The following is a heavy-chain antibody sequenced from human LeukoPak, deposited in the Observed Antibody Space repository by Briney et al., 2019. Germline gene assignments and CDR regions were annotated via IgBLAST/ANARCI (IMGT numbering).Heavy chain of an antibody. V-gene: IGHV3-7*01. CDR1: GFMFSRHW. CDR3: ARDGGHSTDFDY. D-gene: IGHD2/OR15-2a*01. J-gene: IGHJ4*02. Sequence: TGGSLRLSCAPSGFMFSRHWMSWVRQAPGKGPEWVANIKQDGSERYYVDSVKGRFTISRDNAKNSLYLQMNSLRAEDTAAYYCARDGGHSTDFDYWGQGTLVTVSS. CDR2: IKQDGSER.